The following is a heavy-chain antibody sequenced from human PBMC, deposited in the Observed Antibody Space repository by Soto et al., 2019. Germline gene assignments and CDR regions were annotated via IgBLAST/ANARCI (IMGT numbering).Heavy chain of an antibody. CDR3: ARELRSYSGAYSDH. CDR1: GFTFKDYG. Sequence: GGSLRLSCVGSGFTFKDYGMHWVRQAPGKGLEWLAVVSYDGTKTMYTDSVKGRISISRDNARNTLFLQMDSPTAEDTALYYCARELRSYSGAYSDHWGQGAPVTVSS. J-gene: IGHJ4*02. V-gene: IGHV3-33*05. CDR2: VSYDGTKT. D-gene: IGHD1-26*01.